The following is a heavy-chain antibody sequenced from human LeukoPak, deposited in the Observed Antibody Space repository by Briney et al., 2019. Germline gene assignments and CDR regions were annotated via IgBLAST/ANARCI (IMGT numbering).Heavy chain of an antibody. CDR1: GFTFSSYA. CDR2: ISGSGGST. V-gene: IGHV3-23*01. Sequence: AGSLTLSCAASGFTFSSYAMSWIRQAPGKGLEWISAISGSGGSTYYADSVKGRFTISRDNSKSTLYLQMNSLRAEDTAVYYCANPFSTPRSNYYIDVWGKGTTVTVSS. D-gene: IGHD2-2*01. CDR3: ANPFSTPRSNYYIDV. J-gene: IGHJ6*03.